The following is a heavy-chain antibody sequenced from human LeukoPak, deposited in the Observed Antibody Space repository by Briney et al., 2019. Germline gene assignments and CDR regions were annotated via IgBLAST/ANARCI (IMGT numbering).Heavy chain of an antibody. V-gene: IGHV3-33*01. CDR3: VRGYGNYEVVY. Sequence: GGSLRLSCVVSGFTFSTYGMNWVRQAPGKGLEWVAVIWSDGSKKDYADSVKGRFTISRDNSQNTLYLQMNSLRVEDTGVYYCVRGYGNYEVVYWGQGTLVTVSS. CDR1: GFTFSTYG. D-gene: IGHD3-3*01. CDR2: IWSDGSKK. J-gene: IGHJ4*02.